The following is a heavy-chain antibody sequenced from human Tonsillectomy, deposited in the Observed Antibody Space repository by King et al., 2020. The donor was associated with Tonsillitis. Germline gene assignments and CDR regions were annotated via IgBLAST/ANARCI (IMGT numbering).Heavy chain of an antibody. V-gene: IGHV1-2*02. J-gene: IGHJ5*02. Sequence: QLVQSGAEVKKPGASVKVSCKASGYSFTGYYIHWVRQAPGQGLEWMGWINPNSGGTEYAQKFQGRVTMTRDTSTRTAYMELSRLRFDDTAVYYCASLYCSDGKCYAGWFDPWGQGTLVTVSS. CDR2: INPNSGGT. CDR1: GYSFTGYY. D-gene: IGHD2-15*01. CDR3: ASLYCSDGKCYAGWFDP.